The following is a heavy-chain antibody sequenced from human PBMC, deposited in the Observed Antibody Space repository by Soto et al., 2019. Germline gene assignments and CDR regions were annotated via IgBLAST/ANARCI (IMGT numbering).Heavy chain of an antibody. D-gene: IGHD1-26*01. CDR2: MNPNSGNT. Sequence: ASVKVSCKASGYTFTSYDINWVRQATGQGLEWMGWMNPNSGNTGYAQKFQGRVTMTRNTSISTAYMELSSLRSEDTAVYYCARFHTGMGATGPTDAFDIWGQGTMVTVSS. J-gene: IGHJ3*02. CDR3: ARFHTGMGATGPTDAFDI. V-gene: IGHV1-8*01. CDR1: GYTFTSYD.